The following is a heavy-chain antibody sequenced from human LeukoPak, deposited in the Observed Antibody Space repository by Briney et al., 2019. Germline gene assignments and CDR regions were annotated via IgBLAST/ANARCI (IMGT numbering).Heavy chain of an antibody. CDR3: ARDSGDYFDY. CDR1: GGSISSGGYY. J-gene: IGHJ4*02. D-gene: IGHD4-17*01. V-gene: IGHV4-31*03. Sequence: SETLSLTCTVSGGSISSGGYYWSWIRQHPGKGLEWIGYIYYSGSTYYNPSLKSRVTISVDTSKNQFSLKLSSVTAADTAVYYCARDSGDYFDYWGQGTLVTVSS. CDR2: IYYSGST.